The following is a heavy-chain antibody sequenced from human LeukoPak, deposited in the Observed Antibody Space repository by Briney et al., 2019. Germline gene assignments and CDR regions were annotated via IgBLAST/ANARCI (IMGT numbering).Heavy chain of an antibody. CDR1: GYTFTSYY. J-gene: IGHJ4*02. Sequence: ASVKVSCKASGYTFTSYYMHWVRQAPGQGLEWMGIINPSGGSTSYAQKFQGRVTMTRGMSTSTVYMELSSLRSEDTAVYYCARRDNGDYVLDYWGQGTLVTVSS. CDR2: INPSGGST. D-gene: IGHD4-17*01. V-gene: IGHV1-46*01. CDR3: ARRDNGDYVLDY.